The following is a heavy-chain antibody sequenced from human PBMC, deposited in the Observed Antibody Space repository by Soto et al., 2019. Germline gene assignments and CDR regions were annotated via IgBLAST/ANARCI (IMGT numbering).Heavy chain of an antibody. Sequence: PGGSLRLSCAASGFTFSSYDMHWVRQATGKGLEWVSAIGTAGDTYYPGSVKGRFTISRENAKNSLYLQMNSLRAGDTAVYYCARVASSSWFLDYWGQGTLVTVSS. J-gene: IGHJ4*02. CDR2: IGTAGDT. CDR3: ARVASSSWFLDY. V-gene: IGHV3-13*01. CDR1: GFTFSSYD. D-gene: IGHD6-13*01.